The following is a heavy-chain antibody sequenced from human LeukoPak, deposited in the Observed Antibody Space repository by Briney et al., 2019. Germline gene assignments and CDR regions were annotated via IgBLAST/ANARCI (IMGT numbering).Heavy chain of an antibody. D-gene: IGHD3-22*01. J-gene: IGHJ4*02. CDR1: GGSISSSSYY. CDR2: IYYSGST. V-gene: IGHV4-39*01. Sequence: SGTLSLTCTVSGGSISSSSYYWGWIRQPPGKGLEWIGSIYYSGSTYYNPSLKSRVTISVDTSKNQFSLKLSSVTAADTAVYYCARTGYYYDSSGYGDDYWGQGTLVTVSS. CDR3: ARTGYYYDSSGYGDDY.